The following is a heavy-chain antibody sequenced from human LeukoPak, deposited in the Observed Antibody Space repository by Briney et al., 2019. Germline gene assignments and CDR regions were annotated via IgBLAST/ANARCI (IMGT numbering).Heavy chain of an antibody. J-gene: IGHJ4*02. CDR2: IYYNGHT. Sequence: SETLSLTCSVSGGSISTYYWSWIRQPPGKGLEWIGYIYYNGHTDYNPSLKSRVTISVHTSKNQFSLKLSSVTAADTAVYYCARDRHWTNDWVFDYWGQGTLVTVSS. D-gene: IGHD1/OR15-1a*01. V-gene: IGHV4-59*01. CDR1: GGSISTYY. CDR3: ARDRHWTNDWVFDY.